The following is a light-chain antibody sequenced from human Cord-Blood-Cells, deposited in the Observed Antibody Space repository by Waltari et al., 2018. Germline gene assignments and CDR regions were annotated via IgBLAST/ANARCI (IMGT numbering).Light chain of an antibody. Sequence: QSALTQPAPVSGSPGQSITISCTGTSSDDGSYNLVSWYQQPPGKAPKLMIYEGSKRPSGVSNRFSGSKSGNTASLTISGLQAEDEADYYCCSYAGSSTLFGGGTKLTVL. CDR3: CSYAGSSTL. CDR2: EGS. CDR1: SSDDGSYNL. J-gene: IGLJ2*01. V-gene: IGLV2-23*01.